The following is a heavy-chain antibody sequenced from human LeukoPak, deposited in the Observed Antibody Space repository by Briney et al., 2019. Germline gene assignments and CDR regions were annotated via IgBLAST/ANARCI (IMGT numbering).Heavy chain of an antibody. CDR3: ARLYYDFWSPQDWFDP. CDR2: IYTSGST. J-gene: IGHJ5*02. V-gene: IGHV4-61*02. CDR1: GGSIGSGSYY. Sequence: PSQTLSLTCTVSGGSIGSGSYYWSWIRQPAGKGLEWIGRIYTSGSTNYNPSLKSRVTISVDTSKNQFSLKLSSVTAADTAVYYCARLYYDFWSPQDWFDPWGQGTLVTVSS. D-gene: IGHD3-3*01.